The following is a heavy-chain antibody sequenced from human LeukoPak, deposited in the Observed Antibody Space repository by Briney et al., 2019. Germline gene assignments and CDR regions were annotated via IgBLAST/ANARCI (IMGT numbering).Heavy chain of an antibody. Sequence: SETLSLTCSVSGGSVTSGSYYWSWIRQPAGKGLEWIGRISTSGSTNYNPPLKSRVTMSLDTSKNQFSLKLNSLIAADTAVYYCARGAALAIDYWGQGALVTVSS. J-gene: IGHJ4*02. CDR2: ISTSGST. CDR1: GGSVTSGSYY. V-gene: IGHV4-61*02. CDR3: ARGAALAIDY. D-gene: IGHD2-15*01.